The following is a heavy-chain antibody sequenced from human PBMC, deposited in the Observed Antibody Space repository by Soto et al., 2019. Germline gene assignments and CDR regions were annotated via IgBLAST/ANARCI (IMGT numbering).Heavy chain of an antibody. V-gene: IGHV1-18*01. CDR3: AIGIQWLVPGDAFDI. CDR1: GYTFTSYG. CDR2: ISAYKGNT. Sequence: QVQLVQSGAEVKKPGASVKVSCKASGYTFTSYGISWVRQAPGQGLEWMGWISAYKGNTNYAQNLQGRVTMTTDTSTSTAYMELRSLRSDDTAVYFCAIGIQWLVPGDAFDIWGQGTMVTVSS. J-gene: IGHJ3*02. D-gene: IGHD6-19*01.